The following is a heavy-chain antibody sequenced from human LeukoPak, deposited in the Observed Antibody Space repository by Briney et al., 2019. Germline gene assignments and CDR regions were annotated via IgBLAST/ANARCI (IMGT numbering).Heavy chain of an antibody. D-gene: IGHD4-17*01. V-gene: IGHV3-23*01. CDR1: GFTFSSYA. CDR3: AKDIMTTVTASADY. Sequence: PGGSLRLSCAASGFTFSSYAMSWVRQAPGKGLEWVSAISGSGGSTYYADSVKGRFTISRDNSKNTLYLQMNSLSAEDTAVYYCAKDIMTTVTASADYWGQGTLVTVSS. J-gene: IGHJ4*02. CDR2: ISGSGGST.